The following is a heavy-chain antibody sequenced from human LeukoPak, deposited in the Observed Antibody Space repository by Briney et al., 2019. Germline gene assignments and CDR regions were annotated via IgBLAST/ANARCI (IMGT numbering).Heavy chain of an antibody. CDR1: GFTFGSFA. D-gene: IGHD5-18*01. CDR3: GKTTAGYSSGQKPAWPVDY. Sequence: GGSLRLSCGASGFTFGSFAMYWVRQAPGKGLDWIAGIFGSGGSPHYADSVKGRFTTSRDNSKNTVYLQINSLRAEDTAVYYCGKTTAGYSSGQKPAWPVDYWGQGTLVTVSS. V-gene: IGHV3-23*01. J-gene: IGHJ4*02. CDR2: IFGSGGSP.